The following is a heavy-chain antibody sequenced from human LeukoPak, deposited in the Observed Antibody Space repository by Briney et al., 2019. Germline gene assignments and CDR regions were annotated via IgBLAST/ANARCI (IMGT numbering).Heavy chain of an antibody. D-gene: IGHD6-19*01. CDR3: ATKFSSGWMY. Sequence: SQTLSLTCTVSGGSISSSSYYWGWIRQPPGKGLEWIGSIYYSGSTYYNPSLKSRVTISVDTSKNQFSLKLSSVTAADTAVYYCATKFSSGWMYWGQGTLVTVSS. J-gene: IGHJ4*02. V-gene: IGHV4-39*07. CDR1: GGSISSSSYY. CDR2: IYYSGST.